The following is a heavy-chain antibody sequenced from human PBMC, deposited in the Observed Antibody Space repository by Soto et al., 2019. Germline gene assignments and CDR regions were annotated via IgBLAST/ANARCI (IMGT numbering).Heavy chain of an antibody. V-gene: IGHV1-2*04. CDR2: INPNSGGT. CDR1: GYTFAGYY. Sequence: ASVKVSCKASGYTFAGYYMHWVRQAPGQGLEWMGWINPNSGGTNYAQKFQGWVTMTRDTSISTAYMELSRLRSDDTAVYYCARDLGITGTTPYYYGMDVWGQGTTVTVSS. D-gene: IGHD1-20*01. J-gene: IGHJ6*02. CDR3: ARDLGITGTTPYYYGMDV.